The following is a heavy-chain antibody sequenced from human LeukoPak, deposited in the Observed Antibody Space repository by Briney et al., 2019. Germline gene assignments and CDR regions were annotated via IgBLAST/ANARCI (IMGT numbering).Heavy chain of an antibody. V-gene: IGHV4-59*01. J-gene: IGHJ3*02. D-gene: IGHD3-22*01. CDR3: ARDFYYDSSGYYRHHDAFDI. CDR1: GGSISSYY. Sequence: PSETLSLTCTVSGGSISSYYWSWIRQPPGKGLEWIGYIYYSGSTNYNPSLKSRVTISVDTSKNQFSLKLSSVTAADTAVYYCARDFYYDSSGYYRHHDAFDIWDQGTMVTVSS. CDR2: IYYSGST.